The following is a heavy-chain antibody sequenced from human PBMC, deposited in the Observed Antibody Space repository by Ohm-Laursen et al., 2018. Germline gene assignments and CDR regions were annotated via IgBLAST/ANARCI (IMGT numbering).Heavy chain of an antibody. Sequence: SLRLSCAASGFTFSSYGMHWVRQAPGKGLEWVAVIWYDGSNKYYADSVKGRFTISRDNSKNTLYLQMNSLRAEDTAVYYCARSPVLLRMDVWGQGTTVTVSS. D-gene: IGHD3-10*01. CDR3: ARSPVLLRMDV. CDR1: GFTFSSYG. V-gene: IGHV3-33*08. CDR2: IWYDGSNK. J-gene: IGHJ6*02.